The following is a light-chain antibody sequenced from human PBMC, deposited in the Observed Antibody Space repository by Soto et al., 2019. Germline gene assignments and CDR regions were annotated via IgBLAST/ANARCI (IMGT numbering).Light chain of an antibody. CDR3: QQYGSSPPVT. CDR1: QSVGRN. V-gene: IGKV3-15*01. CDR2: GAS. J-gene: IGKJ5*01. Sequence: EIVMTQSPATLSVSPGERATLSCRASQSVGRNLAWYQQKPGQAPRLLIYGASTRATGIPARFSGSGSGTEFTLTISSLQSEDFAVYYCQQYGSSPPVTFGQGTRLEIK.